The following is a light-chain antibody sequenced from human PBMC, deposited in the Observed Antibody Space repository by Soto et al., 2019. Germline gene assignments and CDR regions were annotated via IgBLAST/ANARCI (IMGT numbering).Light chain of an antibody. J-gene: IGKJ4*01. V-gene: IGKV1-39*01. CDR2: DAS. Sequence: DIQMTQSPSSLSASVGDRVTITCRACQTISTYVTWYQQKPGKAPKALISDASTLQSGVPSRFSGSGSGTDFTLIISSLQPEDIATYYCQQSFSSLLSFGGGTQVEIK. CDR3: QQSFSSLLS. CDR1: QTISTY.